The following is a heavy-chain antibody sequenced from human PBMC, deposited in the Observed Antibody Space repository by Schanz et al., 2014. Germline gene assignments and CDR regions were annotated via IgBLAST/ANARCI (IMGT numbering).Heavy chain of an antibody. J-gene: IGHJ4*02. CDR1: GYTFTDYG. CDR3: ARDQSPYTNSSDVRYFDY. CDR2: INPSGGST. V-gene: IGHV1-46*01. D-gene: IGHD6-6*01. Sequence: QVQLVQSGAEVKKPGASVKVSCKASGYTFTDYGVIWVRQAPGQGLEWMGIINPSGGSTRYGQKFQGRITVTTDTSTSTVYLELSSLRSDDTAVYYCARDQSPYTNSSDVRYFDYWGQGSLVTVSS.